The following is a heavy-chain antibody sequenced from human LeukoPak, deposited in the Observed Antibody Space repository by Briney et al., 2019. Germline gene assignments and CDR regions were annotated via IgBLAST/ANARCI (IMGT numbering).Heavy chain of an antibody. D-gene: IGHD5-12*01. Sequence: ASVEVSCKASGYTFTSYGISWVRQAPGQGLEWMGWICAYNGNTNYAQKLQGRVTMTTDTSTSTAYMELRSLRSDDTAVYYCASIEHSGYDSRGPYYYGMDVWGQGTTVTVSS. V-gene: IGHV1-18*01. CDR1: GYTFTSYG. J-gene: IGHJ6*02. CDR3: ASIEHSGYDSRGPYYYGMDV. CDR2: ICAYNGNT.